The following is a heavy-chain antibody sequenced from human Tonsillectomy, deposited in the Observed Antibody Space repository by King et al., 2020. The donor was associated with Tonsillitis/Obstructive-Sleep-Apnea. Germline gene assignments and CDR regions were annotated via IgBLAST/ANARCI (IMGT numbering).Heavy chain of an antibody. D-gene: IGHD1-26*01. CDR2: ISCDGSIK. Sequence: VQLVESGGGVVQPGRSLRLSCAASGFTFSYYGMHWVRQAPGKGLEWVAVISCDGSIKYYVDSVKGRFTISRDNSKNTLFLQMNSLRAEDTAVYYCAKEPSDLVGATDPDFDYWGQGTLVTVSS. CDR3: AKEPSDLVGATDPDFDY. CDR1: GFTFSYYG. J-gene: IGHJ4*02. V-gene: IGHV3-30*18.